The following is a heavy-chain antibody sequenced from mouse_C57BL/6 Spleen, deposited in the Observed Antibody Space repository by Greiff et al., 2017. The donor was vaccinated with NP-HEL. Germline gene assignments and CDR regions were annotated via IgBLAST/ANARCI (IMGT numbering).Heavy chain of an antibody. V-gene: IGHV1-7*01. CDR2: INPSSGYT. Sequence: QVQLKESGAELAKPGASVKLSCKASGYTFTSYWMHWVKQRPGQGLEWIGYINPSSGYTKYNQKFKDKATLTADKSSSTAYMQLSSLTYEDSAVYYCARSFTTVAYAMDYWGQGTSVTVSS. CDR3: ARSFTTVAYAMDY. D-gene: IGHD1-1*01. CDR1: GYTFTSYW. J-gene: IGHJ4*01.